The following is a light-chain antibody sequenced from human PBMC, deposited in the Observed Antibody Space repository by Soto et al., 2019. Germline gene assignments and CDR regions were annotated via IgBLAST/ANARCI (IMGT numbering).Light chain of an antibody. J-gene: IGKJ3*01. CDR2: GAS. CDR1: QSVSSSY. CDR3: HQYDSSPLT. Sequence: EIVLTQSPGTLSLSPGERATLSCRASQSVSSSYLAWYQQKPGQAPRLLIYGASTRATGIPDRFSGMGSGTDFTLTISRLEPEDFAVYYCHQYDSSPLTFGPGTKVDIK. V-gene: IGKV3-20*01.